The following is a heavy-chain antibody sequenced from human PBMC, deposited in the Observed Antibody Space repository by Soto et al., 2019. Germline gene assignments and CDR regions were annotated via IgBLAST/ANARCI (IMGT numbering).Heavy chain of an antibody. J-gene: IGHJ4*01. V-gene: IGHV3-48*01. CDR3: ARASGTTVSPAGVNY. D-gene: IGHD4-17*01. CDR1: RFTVSSYS. CDR2: ISSSSSTI. Sequence: LRLSCAACRFTVSSYSMNWVRQAPGKGLEWVSYISSSSSTIYYADSVKGRFTISRDNAKNSLYLQMNSLRAEDTAVYYCARASGTTVSPAGVNYWCHGTLVTVSS.